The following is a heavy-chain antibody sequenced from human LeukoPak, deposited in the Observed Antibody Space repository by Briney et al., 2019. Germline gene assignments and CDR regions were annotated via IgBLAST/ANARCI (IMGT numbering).Heavy chain of an antibody. D-gene: IGHD5-18*01. V-gene: IGHV3-48*03. CDR2: IGSRGATI. CDR3: ARTARHLDY. J-gene: IGHJ4*02. Sequence: PGGSLRLSCAASGFTFSNYEMNWVRQAPGKGLDWVSYIGSRGATIYYADSVKGRFTISRDNAKNLLYLQMNDLRVEDTAVYYCARTARHLDYWGQGTLVTVSS. CDR1: GFTFSNYE.